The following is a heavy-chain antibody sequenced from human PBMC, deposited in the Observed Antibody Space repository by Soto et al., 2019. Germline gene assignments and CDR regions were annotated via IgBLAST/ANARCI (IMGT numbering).Heavy chain of an antibody. CDR1: GFTFSDHA. Sequence: QVHLVESGGGVVQPGTSLRLSCAASGFTFSDHAMYWVRQAPGKGLEWVAVIWNDGIKKFYAESVKGRLTISRDNSKNIFYLQINDLRVEDRGLYNCPRDPERGIPRRGGVYGMDVWGQGTTVTVSS. J-gene: IGHJ6*02. D-gene: IGHD5-18*01. V-gene: IGHV3-33*01. CDR2: IWNDGIKK. CDR3: PRDPERGIPRRGGVYGMDV.